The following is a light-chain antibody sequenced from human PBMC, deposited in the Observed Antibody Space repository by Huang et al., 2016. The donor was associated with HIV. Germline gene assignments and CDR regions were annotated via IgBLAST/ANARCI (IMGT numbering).Light chain of an antibody. Sequence: DIQMTQSPSSLSASVGDRVTITCQASQDITNYLNWYQQKPGKAPKLLVYDASKLEAGVPSRFSGSGSGTDFTFTISSVQPEDITTYYCQQYDNPALTFGGGTKVEI. J-gene: IGKJ4*01. CDR1: QDITNY. V-gene: IGKV1-33*01. CDR2: DAS. CDR3: QQYDNPALT.